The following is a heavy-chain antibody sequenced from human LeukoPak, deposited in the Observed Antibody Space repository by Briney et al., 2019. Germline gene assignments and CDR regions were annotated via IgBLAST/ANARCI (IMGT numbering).Heavy chain of an antibody. CDR1: GFTFSSYA. V-gene: IGHV3-23*01. D-gene: IGHD6-6*01. J-gene: IGHJ5*02. CDR3: AKLPWSSSGWFDP. Sequence: GGSLRLSCAASGFTFSSYAMSWVRQAPGKGLEWVSTISGSGGSTYYADSVKGRFTISRDNTRNTLYLQMNSLRAEDTAVYYCAKLPWSSSGWFDPWGQGTLVTVSS. CDR2: ISGSGGST.